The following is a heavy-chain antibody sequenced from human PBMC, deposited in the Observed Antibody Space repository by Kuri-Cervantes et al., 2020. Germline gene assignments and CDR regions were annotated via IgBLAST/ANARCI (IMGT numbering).Heavy chain of an antibody. CDR2: IWYDGSNK. V-gene: IGHV3-33*08. Sequence: GESLKISCAASGFTFSSYGMHWVRQAPGKGLEWVAVIWYDGSNKYYADSVKGRFTISRDNSKNTLYLQMNSLRAEDTAVYYCARGGRPTVTSYFDYWGQGTLVTVSS. CDR3: ARGGRPTVTSYFDY. CDR1: GFTFSSYG. D-gene: IGHD4-17*01. J-gene: IGHJ4*02.